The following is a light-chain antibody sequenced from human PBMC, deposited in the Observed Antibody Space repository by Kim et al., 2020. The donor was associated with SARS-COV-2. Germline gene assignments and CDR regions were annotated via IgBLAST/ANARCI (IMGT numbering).Light chain of an antibody. CDR2: AAS. J-gene: IGKJ1*01. CDR1: QGISNY. Sequence: ASVGVRVTITCRSSQGISNYLACYQQKPGKVPKLLIYAASALRSGVPSRFSGCGSGTDFTLTITSLQPEDVAVYYCQQCKGAPWTFGHGTKVDIK. V-gene: IGKV1-27*01. CDR3: QQCKGAPWT.